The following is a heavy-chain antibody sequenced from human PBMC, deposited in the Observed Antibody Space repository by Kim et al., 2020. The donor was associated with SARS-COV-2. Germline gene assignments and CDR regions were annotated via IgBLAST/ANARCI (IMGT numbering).Heavy chain of an antibody. CDR2: ISSSGSTI. Sequence: GGSLRLSCAASGFTFSSYEMNWVRQARGKGLEWVSYISSSGSTIYYADSVKGRFTISRDNAKNSLYLQMNSLRAEDTAVYYCARDDYVWGSYRYGSYNWFDPWGQGTLVTVSS. V-gene: IGHV3-48*03. J-gene: IGHJ5*02. CDR1: GFTFSSYE. D-gene: IGHD3-16*02. CDR3: ARDDYVWGSYRYGSYNWFDP.